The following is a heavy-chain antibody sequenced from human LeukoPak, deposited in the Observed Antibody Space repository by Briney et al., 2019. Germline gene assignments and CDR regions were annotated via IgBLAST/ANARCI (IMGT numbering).Heavy chain of an antibody. CDR2: IYYSGST. Sequence: SETLSLTCTVSGGSISSYYWSWIRQPPGKGLEWIGYIYYSGSTNYNPSPKSRVTISVDTSKNQFSLKLSSVTAADTAVYYCARTIFWDYYYYMDVWGKGTTVTVSS. D-gene: IGHD3-9*01. V-gene: IGHV4-59*08. J-gene: IGHJ6*03. CDR1: GGSISSYY. CDR3: ARTIFWDYYYYMDV.